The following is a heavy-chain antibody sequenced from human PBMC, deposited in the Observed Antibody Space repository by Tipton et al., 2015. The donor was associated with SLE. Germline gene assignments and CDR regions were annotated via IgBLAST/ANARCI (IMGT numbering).Heavy chain of an antibody. V-gene: IGHV4-59*08. CDR1: GDSFSNHF. J-gene: IGHJ6*02. D-gene: IGHD3-10*01. Sequence: TLSLTCTVSGDSFSNHFWSWIRQPPGKGLEWIGYMYRSGTTKYNPSLKSRVTISVDTSKNHFSLELTSVTAADTAVYYCARQRLRLLSPLDAWGQGTTVTVS. CDR3: ARQRLRLLSPLDA. CDR2: MYRSGTT.